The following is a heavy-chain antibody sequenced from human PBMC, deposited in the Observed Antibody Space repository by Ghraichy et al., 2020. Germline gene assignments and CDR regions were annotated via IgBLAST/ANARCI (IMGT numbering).Heavy chain of an antibody. V-gene: IGHV3-21*01. CDR2: ITTTSSYI. D-gene: IGHD3-22*01. J-gene: IGHJ2*01. Sequence: GGSLRLSCAATGFTFSAYNMVWVRQAPGKGLEWVSSITTTSSYIYYVDSVKGRFTISRDNAASSLYLQMNSLRADDTAVYFCASLRNYYDGSGFSWYFDLWGRGTLVTVSS. CDR1: GFTFSAYN. CDR3: ASLRNYYDGSGFSWYFDL.